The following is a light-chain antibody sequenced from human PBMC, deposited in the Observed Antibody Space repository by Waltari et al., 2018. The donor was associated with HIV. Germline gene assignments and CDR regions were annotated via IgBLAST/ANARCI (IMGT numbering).Light chain of an antibody. CDR2: DAR. J-gene: IGLJ2*01. CDR3: QVCDGRGDPVI. V-gene: IGLV3-21*02. CDR1: NIAATKS. Sequence: SYVLTQPPSVSVAPGQTARITCGGNNIAATKSVHWYRLNPGQAPVGVTDDARARPSGIPDRFSGSSSGDTATLTISRAEAGDEADYYCQVCDGRGDPVIFGGGTKLAVV.